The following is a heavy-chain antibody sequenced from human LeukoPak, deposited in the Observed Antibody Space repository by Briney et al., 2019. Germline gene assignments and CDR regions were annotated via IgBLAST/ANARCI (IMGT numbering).Heavy chain of an antibody. CDR1: GYTFTGYY. J-gene: IGHJ4*02. V-gene: IGHV1-2*02. CDR3: ARDQEHSVSGGG. D-gene: IGHD6-6*01. Sequence: ASVKVSCKASGYTFTGYYMHWVRQAPGQGLEWMGWINPNSGGTNYAQKFQGRVTMTRDTSISTAYMELSRLRSDDAAVYYCARDQEHSVSGGGWGQGTLVTVSS. CDR2: INPNSGGT.